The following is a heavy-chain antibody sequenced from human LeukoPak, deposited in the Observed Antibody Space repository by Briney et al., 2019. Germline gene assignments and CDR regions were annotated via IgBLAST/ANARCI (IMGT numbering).Heavy chain of an antibody. CDR1: GGTFSSYA. D-gene: IGHD2-2*01. V-gene: IGHV1-2*02. Sequence: ASVKVSCKASGGTFSSYAISWVRQAPGQGLEWMGWINPNSGGTNYAQKFQGRVTMTRDTSISTAYMELSRLRSDDTAVYYCARDLQVVPYEHVYFDYWGQGTLVTVSS. CDR2: INPNSGGT. CDR3: ARDLQVVPYEHVYFDY. J-gene: IGHJ4*02.